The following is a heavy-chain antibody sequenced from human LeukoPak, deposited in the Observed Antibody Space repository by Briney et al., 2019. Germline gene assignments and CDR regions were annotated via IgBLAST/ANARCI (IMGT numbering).Heavy chain of an antibody. D-gene: IGHD1-26*01. CDR2: TSGSGAGT. J-gene: IGHJ4*02. CDR3: ARGRGATPPHYFDY. Sequence: PGGSLRLSCASSGFSFSSYAMSWVRQAPGKGLEWVSSTSGSGAGTYYADSVKGRFTISRDNSKNTVYLQMNSLRAEDTAVYYCARGRGATPPHYFDYWGPGTLVTVSS. CDR1: GFSFSSYA. V-gene: IGHV3-23*01.